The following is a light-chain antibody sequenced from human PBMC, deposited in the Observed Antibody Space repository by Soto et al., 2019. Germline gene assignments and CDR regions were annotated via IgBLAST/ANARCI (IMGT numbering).Light chain of an antibody. CDR2: KAS. CDR1: QSISSW. CDR3: QQYSDWPPWR. V-gene: IGKV1-5*03. J-gene: IGKJ1*01. Sequence: DIQMTQSPSTLSASVGDRVTITCRASQSISSWLAWYQQKPGKAPKLLIYKASSLESGVPSRFSGSGSGTEFTLTISSLQSEDFAVYYCQQYSDWPPWRFGQGAKVDI.